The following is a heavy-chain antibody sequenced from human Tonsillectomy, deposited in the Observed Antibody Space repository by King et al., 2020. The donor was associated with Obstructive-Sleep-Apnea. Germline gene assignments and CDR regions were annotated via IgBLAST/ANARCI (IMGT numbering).Heavy chain of an antibody. V-gene: IGHV3-7*03. Sequence: VQLVESGGGLVQPGGSLRLSCAGSGFTFSSYWMSWVRQAPGKGLEWVANINQDGSEKYYVDSVEGRFTISRDNAKNSLYLQMNSLRAEDTAVYYCARREYYYGPHPFDYWGQGTLVTVSS. J-gene: IGHJ4*02. CDR3: ARREYYYGPHPFDY. CDR1: GFTFSSYW. CDR2: INQDGSEK. D-gene: IGHD3-10*01.